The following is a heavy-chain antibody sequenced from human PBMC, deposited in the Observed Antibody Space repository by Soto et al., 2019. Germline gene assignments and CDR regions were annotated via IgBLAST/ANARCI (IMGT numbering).Heavy chain of an antibody. J-gene: IGHJ6*02. CDR1: GGSFSGYY. D-gene: IGHD2-2*02. Sequence: SETLSLTCAVYGGSFSGYYWSWIRQPPGKGLEWIGEINHSGSTNYNPSLKSRVTISVDTSKNQFSLKLSSVTAADTAVYYCARGDIVVVPAAIGYYYYGMDVWGQGTTVTSP. CDR2: INHSGST. V-gene: IGHV4-34*01. CDR3: ARGDIVVVPAAIGYYYYGMDV.